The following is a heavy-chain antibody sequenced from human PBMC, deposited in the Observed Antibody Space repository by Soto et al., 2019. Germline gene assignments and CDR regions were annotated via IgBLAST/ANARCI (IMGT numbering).Heavy chain of an antibody. Sequence: QMQLVQSGGGVVQPGRSLRLSCAASGFTFSHYPMHWVRQXXXXXXXXXXXXXXXXXXXXYADSVKGRFTISKDNSQNTLYLQMNDLRHEDTAVYYCARLPXPLXSVLYIYPLDARESPSDVDIWGQGTTVTVSS. V-gene: IGHV3-30*01. CDR1: GFTFSHYP. J-gene: IGHJ6*02. CDR2: XXXXXXXX. D-gene: IGHD1-1*01. CDR3: ARLPXPLXSVLYIYPLDARESPSDVDI.